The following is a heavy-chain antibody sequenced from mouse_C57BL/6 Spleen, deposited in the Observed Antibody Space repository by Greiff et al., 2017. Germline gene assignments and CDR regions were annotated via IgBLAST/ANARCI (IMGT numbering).Heavy chain of an antibody. CDR2: IDPEDGDT. CDR1: GFNITDYY. CDR3: TTFGYDVYYYAMDY. J-gene: IGHJ4*01. Sequence: VPLQQSGAELVRPGASVKLSCTASGFNITDYYMHWVKQRPEQGLEWIGRIDPEDGDTEYAPEFQSKATMTADTSSNTAYLQLSSLTSEDTAVYYCTTFGYDVYYYAMDYWGQGTSVTVSS. D-gene: IGHD2-2*01. V-gene: IGHV14-1*01.